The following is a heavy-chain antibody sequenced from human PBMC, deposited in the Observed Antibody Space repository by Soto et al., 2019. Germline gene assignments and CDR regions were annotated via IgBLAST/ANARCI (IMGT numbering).Heavy chain of an antibody. CDR2: ISYDGRNK. CDR1: GFIFSNSC. V-gene: IGHV3-30*18. J-gene: IGHJ6*02. CDR3: AKVGFSGSSTYYYYFGMDV. D-gene: IGHD1-26*01. Sequence: QVQLVESGGGVVQHGRSLRHSCASSGFIFSNSCMHTVSQAPGKGLEWVAVISYDGRNKYHADSVKGRYTISSDNSKNTLYLQMNSLRAADTAVYYCAKVGFSGSSTYYYYFGMDVWGQGTTFTVSS.